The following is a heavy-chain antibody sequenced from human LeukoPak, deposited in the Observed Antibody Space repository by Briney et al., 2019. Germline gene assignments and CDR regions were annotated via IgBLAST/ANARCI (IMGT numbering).Heavy chain of an antibody. CDR2: ISSSTSTI. V-gene: IGHV3-48*01. CDR3: ARDPWGRGCCSTTSCQNLGGNDAFDI. CDR1: GFTFSSYS. D-gene: IGHD2-2*01. J-gene: IGHJ3*02. Sequence: GGSLRLSCAGSGFTFSSYSMNWVRQAPGKGLEWVSYISSSTSTIYYADSVKGRFTISRDNAKNSLYLQMNSLRSEDTAVYYCARDPWGRGCCSTTSCQNLGGNDAFDIWGQGTMVTVSS.